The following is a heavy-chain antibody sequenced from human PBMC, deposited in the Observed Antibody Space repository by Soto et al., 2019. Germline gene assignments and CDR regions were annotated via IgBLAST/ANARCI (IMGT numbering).Heavy chain of an antibody. CDR3: ARKRVAAAGAYYFDY. V-gene: IGHV4-59*08. CDR2: IYYSGST. J-gene: IGHJ4*02. CDR1: GGSISSYY. Sequence: TSETLSLTCTVSGGSISSYYWSWIRQPPGKGLEWIGYIYYSGSTNYNPSLKSRVTISVDTSKNQFSLKLSSVTAADTAVYYCARKRVAAAGAYYFDYWGQGTLVTVSS. D-gene: IGHD6-13*01.